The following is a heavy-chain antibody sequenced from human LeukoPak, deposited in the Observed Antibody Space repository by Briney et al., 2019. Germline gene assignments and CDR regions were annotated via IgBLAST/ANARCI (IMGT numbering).Heavy chain of an antibody. CDR1: GFTFSSYW. J-gene: IGHJ4*02. CDR3: ARLDILTGNYYYFEY. Sequence: GGSLRLSCAASGFTFSSYWMHWVRQAPGKGLVWVSRIKSDGSVTTYADSVKGRFTISRDNAKNTLYLQMNSLRAEDTAVYFCARLDILTGNYYYFEYWGQGSLVTVSS. V-gene: IGHV3-74*01. CDR2: IKSDGSVT. D-gene: IGHD3-9*01.